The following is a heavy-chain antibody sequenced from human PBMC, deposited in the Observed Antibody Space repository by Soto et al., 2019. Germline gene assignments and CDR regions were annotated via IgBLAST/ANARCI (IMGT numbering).Heavy chain of an antibody. CDR2: IVVGSGNT. V-gene: IGHV1-58*02. J-gene: IGHJ5*02. CDR1: GFTFTSSA. CDR3: AAEADRYDFWSGYYNT. Sequence: GASVKVSCKASGFTFTSSATQWVRQARGQRLEWIGWIVVGSGNTNYAQKFQERVTITRDMSTSTAYMELSSLRSEDTAVYYCAAEADRYDFWSGYYNTWGQGTLVTVSS. D-gene: IGHD3-3*01.